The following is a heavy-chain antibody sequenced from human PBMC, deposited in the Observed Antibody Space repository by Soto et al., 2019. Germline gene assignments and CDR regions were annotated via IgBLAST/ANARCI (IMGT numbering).Heavy chain of an antibody. J-gene: IGHJ4*02. CDR3: ATHRRHYDYVWGSYHFDY. CDR2: IIPIFGTA. V-gene: IGHV1-69*13. CDR1: GGTFSSYA. D-gene: IGHD3-16*02. Sequence: GASVKVSCKASGGTFSSYAISWVRQAPGQGLEWMGGIIPIFGTANYAQKFQGRVTITADESTSTAYMELSSLRSEDTAVYYCATHRRHYDYVWGSYHFDYWGQGTLVTAPQ.